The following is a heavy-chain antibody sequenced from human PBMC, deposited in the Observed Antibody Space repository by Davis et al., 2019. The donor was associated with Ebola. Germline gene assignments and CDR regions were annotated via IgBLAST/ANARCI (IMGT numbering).Heavy chain of an antibody. CDR2: IYSGGST. CDR3: AGGTRSGWHLEY. V-gene: IGHV3-53*01. Sequence: GGSLRLFCAASGFTFTSYSMTWVRQAPGKGLEWVSGIYSGGSTYCADSVKGRFTISRDNSKNTLFLQMNTLRAEDAAVYYCAGGTRSGWHLEYWGQGTLVTVSS. D-gene: IGHD6-19*01. J-gene: IGHJ4*02. CDR1: GFTFTSYS.